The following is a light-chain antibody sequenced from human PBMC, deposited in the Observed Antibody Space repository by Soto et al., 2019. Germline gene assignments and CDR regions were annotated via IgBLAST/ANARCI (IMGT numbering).Light chain of an antibody. V-gene: IGLV2-14*03. J-gene: IGLJ1*01. CDR1: SSDVDGYNY. Sequence: QSALTQPASVSGSLGQSITISCTGTSSDVDGYNYVSWYQQHPGKAPKLMIYDVSNRPSGVSNRFSGSKSGNTASLTISGLQAEDEADYYCSSYTSINTRVFGTGTSSPS. CDR3: SSYTSINTRV. CDR2: DVS.